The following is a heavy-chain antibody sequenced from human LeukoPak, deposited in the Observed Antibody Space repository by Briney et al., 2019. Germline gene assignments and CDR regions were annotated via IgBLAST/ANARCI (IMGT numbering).Heavy chain of an antibody. Sequence: GGSLSLSCAASGFTFSSYEMNWVGQGPGQGLEWVSYISSSGSTIYYADSVKGRFTTSRDNAKNSLYLQMNSLIAEDTAVYYCARGGYDFWSGYPLDYWGQGTLVTVSS. J-gene: IGHJ4*02. V-gene: IGHV3-48*03. D-gene: IGHD3-3*01. CDR3: ARGGYDFWSGYPLDY. CDR1: GFTFSSYE. CDR2: ISSSGSTI.